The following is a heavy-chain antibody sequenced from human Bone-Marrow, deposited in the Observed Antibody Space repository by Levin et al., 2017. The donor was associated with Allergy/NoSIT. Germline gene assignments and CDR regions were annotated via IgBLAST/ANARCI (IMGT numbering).Heavy chain of an antibody. CDR1: GSSVSSGSYY. V-gene: IGHV4-61*01. CDR2: VYYSGST. CDR3: ARDQVGYCSGGSCYLDY. D-gene: IGHD2-15*01. Sequence: SQTLSLTCTVSGSSVSSGSYYWNWIRQPPGKGLEWIGYVYYSGSTNYNPSLKSRVTISVDTSNNQFSLKLSSVTAADTAVYYWARDQVGYCSGGSCYLDYWGKGTLVTVSS. J-gene: IGHJ4*02.